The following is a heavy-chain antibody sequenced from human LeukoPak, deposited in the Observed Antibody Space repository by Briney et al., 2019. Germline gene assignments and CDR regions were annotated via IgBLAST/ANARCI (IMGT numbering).Heavy chain of an antibody. CDR3: ARPRAMTTGVGRYFDL. V-gene: IGHV3-23*01. CDR2: ISGDAEDT. Sequence: GGSLRLSCAASGFTFTSYAMSWIRQAPGKGLEWVSAISGDAEDTYYPDSVKGRFTVSRDNSRNTLFLQMHSLRAEDTATYYCARPRAMTTGVGRYFDLWGRGTLVTVSP. J-gene: IGHJ2*01. CDR1: GFTFTSYA. D-gene: IGHD1-1*01.